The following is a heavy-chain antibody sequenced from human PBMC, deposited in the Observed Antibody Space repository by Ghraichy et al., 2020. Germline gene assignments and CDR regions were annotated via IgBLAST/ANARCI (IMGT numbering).Heavy chain of an antibody. CDR2: INHSGST. J-gene: IGHJ5*02. CDR3: ARGPRIAARTGIPFDP. V-gene: IGHV4-34*01. Sequence: SETLSLTCAVYGGSFSGYYWSWIRQPPGKGLEWIGEINHSGSTNYNPSLKSRVTISVDTSKNQFSLKLSSVTAADTAVYYCARGPRIAARTGIPFDPWGQGTLVTVSS. CDR1: GGSFSGYY. D-gene: IGHD6-6*01.